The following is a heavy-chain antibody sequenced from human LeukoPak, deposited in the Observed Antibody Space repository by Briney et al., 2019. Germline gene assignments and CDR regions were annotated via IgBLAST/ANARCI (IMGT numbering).Heavy chain of an antibody. D-gene: IGHD2-15*01. CDR2: ITGKADGGTT. V-gene: IGHV3-15*01. CDR1: GFTFSHAW. Sequence: GGSLRLSCAGSGFTFSHAWMGWVRQAPGKGLEWVGRITGKADGGTTDYAAPVEGRFTISRDDSEKTLYLQMNSLKIEDTAVYYCTTDLVNIWWEVLPTSATQGNWGQGTLVTVSS. CDR3: TTDLVNIWWEVLPTSATQGN. J-gene: IGHJ4*02.